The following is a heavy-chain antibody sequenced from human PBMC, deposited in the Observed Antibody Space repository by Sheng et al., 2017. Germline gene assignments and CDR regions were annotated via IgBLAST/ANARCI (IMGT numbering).Heavy chain of an antibody. Sequence: QVQLQESGPGLVKPSQTLSLTCAVSGGSMSSSYYSWSWIRQPPGKGLEWIGYIYYSGSTYYSPSLKSRVTMSVDTSKNQFSPKLSSVTAADTAVYYCARSKPLGAYFDYWCQGTLVTVSS. CDR3: ARSKPLGAYFDY. D-gene: IGHD3-10*01. CDR2: IYYSGST. J-gene: IGHJ4*02. V-gene: IGHV4-30-4*07. CDR1: GGSMSSSYYS.